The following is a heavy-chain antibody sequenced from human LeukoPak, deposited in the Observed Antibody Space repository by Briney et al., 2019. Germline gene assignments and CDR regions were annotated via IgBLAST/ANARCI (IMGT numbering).Heavy chain of an antibody. CDR1: GFTFSSYA. CDR3: ARGGRGRYYYDSSGYSNSDY. V-gene: IGHV3-23*01. D-gene: IGHD3-22*01. Sequence: GGSLRLSCAASGFTFSSYAMSWVRQAPGKGLEWVSAISGSGGSTYYADSVKGRFTISRDNSKNTLYLQMNSLRAEDTAVYYCARGGRGRYYYDSSGYSNSDYWGQGTLVTVSS. J-gene: IGHJ4*02. CDR2: ISGSGGST.